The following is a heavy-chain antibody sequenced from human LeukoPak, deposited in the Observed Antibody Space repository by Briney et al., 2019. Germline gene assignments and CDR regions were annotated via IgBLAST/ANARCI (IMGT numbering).Heavy chain of an antibody. CDR3: ARVGITGPRGWFDP. CDR2: ISSSSSYI. J-gene: IGHJ5*02. D-gene: IGHD1-20*01. Sequence: PGGSLRLSCAASGFTFSSYSMNWVRQAPGKGLEWVSSISSSSSYIYYADSVKGRFTISRDNAKNSLYLQMNSLRAEDTAVYYCARVGITGPRGWFDPWGQGTLVTVSS. V-gene: IGHV3-21*01. CDR1: GFTFSSYS.